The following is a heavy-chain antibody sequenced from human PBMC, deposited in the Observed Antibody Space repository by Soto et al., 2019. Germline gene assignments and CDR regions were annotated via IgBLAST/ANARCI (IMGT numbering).Heavy chain of an antibody. Sequence: QVQLQESGPGLVKPSETLSLTCTVSGGSISSYYWSWIRQPPGKGLEWIGYIYYSGSTNYNPSLKSRVTISVDTSKNQFSLKLSSVTAADTAVYYCARSGHEGVPAAHDAFDIWGQGTMVTVSS. D-gene: IGHD2-2*01. CDR1: GGSISSYY. CDR2: IYYSGST. V-gene: IGHV4-59*08. CDR3: ARSGHEGVPAAHDAFDI. J-gene: IGHJ3*02.